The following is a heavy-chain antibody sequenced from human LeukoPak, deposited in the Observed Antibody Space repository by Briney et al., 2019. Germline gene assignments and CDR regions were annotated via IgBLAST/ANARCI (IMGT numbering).Heavy chain of an antibody. CDR3: ARDRLTSGSYFFDY. Sequence: GGSLRLSCAASAFTSSDYSMNWGCRAPGRGLEWISYISGRSSTTYYADSVRGRFTISRDNAKNSMYLQMNSLRAEDTAVYYCARDRLTSGSYFFDYWGQGTLVTVSS. CDR2: ISGRSSTT. V-gene: IGHV3-48*01. CDR1: AFTSSDYS. J-gene: IGHJ4*02. D-gene: IGHD1-26*01.